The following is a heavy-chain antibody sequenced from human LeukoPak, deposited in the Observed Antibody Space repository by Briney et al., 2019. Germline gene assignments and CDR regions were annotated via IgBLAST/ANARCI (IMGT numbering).Heavy chain of an antibody. Sequence: GESLKISCKGSGYSFNTSLIAWVRQMPGKGLDWMGIIFPGDSEARYSPSFQGHVTISADKSISTAYLQWSSLRASDTAMYYCAKRGSGFDSWSQGTLVTVSS. V-gene: IGHV5-51*01. J-gene: IGHJ4*02. D-gene: IGHD3-10*01. CDR3: AKRGSGFDS. CDR2: IFPGDSEA. CDR1: GYSFNTSL.